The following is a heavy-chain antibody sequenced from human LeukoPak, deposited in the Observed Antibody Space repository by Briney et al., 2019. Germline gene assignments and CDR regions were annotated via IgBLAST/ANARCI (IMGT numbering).Heavy chain of an antibody. Sequence: ASVKVSCQASGFTFTGYYIHWVRQAPGQGLEWMGWINPNSGGTNYAQKSQGRVTMTRDTSITTAYMELSRLSSDDTAVYYCARDWVTGTPSVYWGQGTLVTVSS. V-gene: IGHV1-2*02. CDR2: INPNSGGT. J-gene: IGHJ4*02. D-gene: IGHD1-20*01. CDR1: GFTFTGYY. CDR3: ARDWVTGTPSVY.